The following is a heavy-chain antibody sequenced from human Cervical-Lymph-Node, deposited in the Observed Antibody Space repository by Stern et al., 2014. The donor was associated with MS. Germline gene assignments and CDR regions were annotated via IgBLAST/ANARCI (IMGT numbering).Heavy chain of an antibody. Sequence: QVQLGQSGAEVQKPGSSVKVSCRASGGTFSSSDISWVRQAPGQGLEWMGGIIPIIGTANYAQKYQGRVTIPADESTSTAYMELSSLRSEDTAIYYCALGGFGHYFEYWGQGTLVTVSS. V-gene: IGHV1-69*01. CDR1: GGTFSSSD. J-gene: IGHJ4*02. CDR3: ALGGFGHYFEY. D-gene: IGHD3-10*01. CDR2: IIPIIGTA.